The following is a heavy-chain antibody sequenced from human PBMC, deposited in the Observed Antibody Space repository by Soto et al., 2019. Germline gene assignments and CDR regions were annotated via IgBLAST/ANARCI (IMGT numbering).Heavy chain of an antibody. J-gene: IGHJ4*02. CDR1: GVSFSGYY. CDR3: ARGSRWGSYRRHTLDY. V-gene: IGHV4-34*01. CDR2: INHSGST. Sequence: SETLSLTCAVYGVSFSGYYWSWIRQPPGKGLEWIGEINHSGSTNYNPSLKSRVTISVDTSKNQFSLKLSSVTAADTAVYYCARGSRWGSYRRHTLDYWGQGTLVTVSS. D-gene: IGHD3-16*02.